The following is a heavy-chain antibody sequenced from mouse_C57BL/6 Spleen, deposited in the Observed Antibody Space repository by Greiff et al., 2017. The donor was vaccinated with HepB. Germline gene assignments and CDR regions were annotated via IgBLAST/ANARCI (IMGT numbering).Heavy chain of an antibody. CDR2: IHPNSGST. CDR3: ASTYDYDDGDWYFDV. Sequence: VQLQQPGAELVKPGASVKLSCKASGYTFTSYWMHWVKQRPGQGLEWIGMIHPNSGSTNYNEKFKSKATLTVDKSSSTAYMQLSSLTSEDSAVYYCASTYDYDDGDWYFDVWGTGTTVTVSS. J-gene: IGHJ1*03. D-gene: IGHD2-4*01. V-gene: IGHV1-64*01. CDR1: GYTFTSYW.